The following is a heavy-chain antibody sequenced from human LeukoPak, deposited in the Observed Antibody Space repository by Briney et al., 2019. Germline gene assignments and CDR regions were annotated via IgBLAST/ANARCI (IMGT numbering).Heavy chain of an antibody. CDR1: GFTFSSYA. Sequence: GGSLRLSCAASGFTFSSYAMSWVRQAPGKGLEWVSAISGSGGSTYYADSVKGRFTISRDNAKNSLYLQMNSLRAEDTALYYCARDAALAYCGGDCYSGAFDIWGQGTMVTVSS. D-gene: IGHD2-21*02. CDR3: ARDAALAYCGGDCYSGAFDI. CDR2: ISGSGGST. J-gene: IGHJ3*02. V-gene: IGHV3-23*01.